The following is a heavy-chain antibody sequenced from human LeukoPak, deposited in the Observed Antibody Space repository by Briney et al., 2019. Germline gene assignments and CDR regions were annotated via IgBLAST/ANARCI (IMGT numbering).Heavy chain of an antibody. D-gene: IGHD3-22*01. J-gene: IGHJ4*02. CDR3: SAHETLIVVRPFDY. V-gene: IGHV3-74*01. CDR1: GLTFSSYW. Sequence: PGGSLRLSCAASGLTFSSYWMHWVRQVPGKGPVWDSRIDPDGTSTSYADSVKGRFTTSRDNAKNTLYLQMNSLRAEDAAVYYCSAHETLIVVRPFDYWGQGTVVTVSS. CDR2: IDPDGTST.